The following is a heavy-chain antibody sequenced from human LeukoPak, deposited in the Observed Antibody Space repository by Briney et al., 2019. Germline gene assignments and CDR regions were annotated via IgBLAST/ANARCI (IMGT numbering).Heavy chain of an antibody. Sequence: SETLSLSFSVSGGSIISQNYYWGWIRQPPGKALELIGSISHTGSTFYSPSLKSRVTMTVDTSNNEFALRVNSVTAADTAVYYCARLLSYDVLTDNYYKYYMDVWGKGTNVTDSS. CDR1: GGSIISQNYY. CDR2: ISHTGST. D-gene: IGHD3-9*01. J-gene: IGHJ6*03. V-gene: IGHV4-39*01. CDR3: ARLLSYDVLTDNYYKYYMDV.